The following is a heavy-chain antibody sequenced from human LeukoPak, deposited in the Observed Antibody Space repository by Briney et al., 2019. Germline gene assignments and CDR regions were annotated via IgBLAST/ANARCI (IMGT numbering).Heavy chain of an antibody. V-gene: IGHV1-18*01. CDR3: ARARTYYYGSGIYPYGAFDI. D-gene: IGHD3-10*01. CDR1: GYTFIVYN. J-gene: IGHJ3*02. Sequence: ASVKVSCRASGYTFIVYNITWVRQAPGQGLEWMGWISTYNGNTDYAQNLQDRVTMTRDTSTSTAYMELRSLRSDDTAVYYCARARTYYYGSGIYPYGAFDIWGQGTMVSVAS. CDR2: ISTYNGNT.